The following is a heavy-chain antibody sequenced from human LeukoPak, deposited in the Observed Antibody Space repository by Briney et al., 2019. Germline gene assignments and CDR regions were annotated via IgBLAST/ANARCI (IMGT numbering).Heavy chain of an antibody. CDR2: IYNSGST. Sequence: SETLSLTCAVYGGSFSGYYWSWIRQPPGKGLEWIGSIYNSGSTHYNPSLKSRVTISVDTSKNQFSLKLSSVTAADTAVYYCAREVVPDVIDAFDIWGQGTMVTVSS. V-gene: IGHV4-34*01. D-gene: IGHD2-2*01. CDR1: GGSFSGYY. J-gene: IGHJ3*02. CDR3: AREVVPDVIDAFDI.